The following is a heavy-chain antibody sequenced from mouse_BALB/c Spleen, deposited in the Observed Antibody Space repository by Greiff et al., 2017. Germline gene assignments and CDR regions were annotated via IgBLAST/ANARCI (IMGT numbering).Heavy chain of an antibody. V-gene: IGHV1-5*01. D-gene: IGHD2-1*01. J-gene: IGHJ4*01. Sequence: EVQLQQSGTVLARPGASVKMSCKASGYTFTSYWMHWVKQRPGQGLEWIGAIYPGNSDTSYNQKFKGKAKLTAVTSTSTAYMELSSLTNEDSAVYYCTRKGGYGNYVSYAMDYWGQGTSVTVSS. CDR3: TRKGGYGNYVSYAMDY. CDR1: GYTFTSYW. CDR2: IYPGNSDT.